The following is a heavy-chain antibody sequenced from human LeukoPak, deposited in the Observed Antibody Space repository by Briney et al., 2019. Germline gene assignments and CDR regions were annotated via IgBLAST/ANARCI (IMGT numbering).Heavy chain of an antibody. D-gene: IGHD6-19*01. CDR2: INPNNGDT. CDR3: AIDQWLVPSN. Sequence: ASVKVSRKASRYIFTDYYIHWVRQAPGQGLEWMGWINPNNGDTKYAQKFQGRVTMARDTPITTAYMELSRLRPDDTAVYYCAIDQWLVPSNWGQGTLVTASS. V-gene: IGHV1-2*02. J-gene: IGHJ4*02. CDR1: RYIFTDYY.